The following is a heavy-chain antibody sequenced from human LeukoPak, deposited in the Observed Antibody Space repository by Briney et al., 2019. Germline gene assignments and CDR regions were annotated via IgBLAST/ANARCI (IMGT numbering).Heavy chain of an antibody. CDR3: ARVRFLEWSDY. V-gene: IGHV3-7*01. CDR2: INQEGSEK. Sequence: GGSLRLSCEPSGFSLRSFWMTWVRQAPGKGPEWVANINQEGSEKYYGDSVKGRFTISRDNARNTLYLEMNSLRAEDTAVYYCARVRFLEWSDYWGQGTLVTVSS. D-gene: IGHD3-3*01. CDR1: GFSLRSFW. J-gene: IGHJ4*02.